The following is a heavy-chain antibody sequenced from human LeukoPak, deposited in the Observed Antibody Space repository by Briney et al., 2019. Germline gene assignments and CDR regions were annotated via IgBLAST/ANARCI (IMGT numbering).Heavy chain of an antibody. Sequence: GGSLRLSCAASGFTFSSYEMNWVRQAPGKGLEWVSYISGSGSTIYYADSVKGRFTISRDNAKNSLYLQMNSLRAEDTAVYYCARDVYNWNDGMDVWGQGTTVTVSS. J-gene: IGHJ6*02. CDR2: ISGSGSTI. CDR3: ARDVYNWNDGMDV. V-gene: IGHV3-48*03. D-gene: IGHD1-20*01. CDR1: GFTFSSYE.